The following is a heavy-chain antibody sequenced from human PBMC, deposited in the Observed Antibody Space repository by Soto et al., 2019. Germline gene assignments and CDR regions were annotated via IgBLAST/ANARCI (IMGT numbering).Heavy chain of an antibody. CDR1: GFSLSTSGVG. V-gene: IGHV2-5*02. D-gene: IGHD3-3*01. CDR2: IYGDDDQ. CDR3: AHTYYDFWSGGGGDNWCEH. J-gene: IGHJ5*02. Sequence: QITLKESGPTLVKPTQTLTLTCTFSGFSLSTSGVGVGWIRQPPGKALEWLALIYGDDDQRYSPPLKSRLTLTKYNAKNQVVVITAHLDPSDTATYSCAHTYYDFWSGGGGDNWCEHWGKGTLVTVSS.